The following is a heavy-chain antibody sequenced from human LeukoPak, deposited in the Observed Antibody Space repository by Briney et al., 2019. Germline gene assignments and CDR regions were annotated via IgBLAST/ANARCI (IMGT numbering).Heavy chain of an antibody. J-gene: IGHJ5*02. Sequence: SQTLSLTCTVSRGSISSGGYFWRWIRQHPGKGLEWIGYIYYCGSTYYNPSLKSRVTISVDTSKNQFSLKLSSVTAADTAVYYCARGRQAARAKNWFDPWGQGTLVTVSS. V-gene: IGHV4-31*03. CDR1: RGSISSGGYF. CDR2: IYYCGST. CDR3: ARGRQAARAKNWFDP.